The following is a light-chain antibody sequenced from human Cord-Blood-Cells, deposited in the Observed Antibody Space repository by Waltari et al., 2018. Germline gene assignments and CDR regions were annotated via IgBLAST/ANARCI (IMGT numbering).Light chain of an antibody. V-gene: IGLV2-11*01. J-gene: IGLJ3*02. CDR1: SSDVGGYNY. Sequence: QSALTQPRSVSGSPGQSVTIPCTGTSSDVGGYNYVSWYQQHPGKAPKLMIYDVSKRPSGVPDRFSGSKSGNTASLTISGLQAEDEADYYCCSYAGSYTLWVFGGGTKLTVL. CDR2: DVS. CDR3: CSYAGSYTLWV.